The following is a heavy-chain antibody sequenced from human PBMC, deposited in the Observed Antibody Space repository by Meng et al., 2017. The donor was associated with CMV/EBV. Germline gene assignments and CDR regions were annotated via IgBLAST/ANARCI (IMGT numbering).Heavy chain of an antibody. Sequence: LPMPDSAPGLVTPSDTLSLPRTSSGGSFSSRSFCWGWIRQPPGKGLEWIGSIYYSGSTYYNPSLKSRVTISVDTSKNQFSLKLSSVTAADTAVYYCARAIVLMVYAENWFDPWGQGTLVTVSS. J-gene: IGHJ5*02. CDR2: IYYSGST. V-gene: IGHV4-39*07. CDR3: ARAIVLMVYAENWFDP. CDR1: GGSFSSRSFC. D-gene: IGHD2-8*01.